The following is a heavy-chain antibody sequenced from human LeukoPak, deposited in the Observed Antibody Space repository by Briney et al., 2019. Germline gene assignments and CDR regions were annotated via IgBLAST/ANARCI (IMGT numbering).Heavy chain of an antibody. Sequence: GGSLRLSCAASGFTFDDYGMSWVRQAPGKGLEWVSGINWNGGSTGYADSVKGRFTISRDNAKNSLYLQMNSLRAEDTALYYCARVLHSSSPTNDYYYYYMDVWGKGTTVTVSS. V-gene: IGHV3-20*04. J-gene: IGHJ6*03. CDR1: GFTFDDYG. D-gene: IGHD6-6*01. CDR2: INWNGGST. CDR3: ARVLHSSSPTNDYYYYYMDV.